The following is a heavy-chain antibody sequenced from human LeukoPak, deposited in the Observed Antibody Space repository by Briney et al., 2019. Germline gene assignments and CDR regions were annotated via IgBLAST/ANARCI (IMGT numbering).Heavy chain of an antibody. CDR1: GITFNNFG. D-gene: IGHD6-13*01. V-gene: IGHV3-23*01. CDR2: ISNGGHHT. J-gene: IGHJ4*02. Sequence: GGSLRLSCAASGITFNNFGMSWVRQAPGKGLEWVSSISNGGHHTYYADSVKGRFTISRDNSKNTLYLQMNSPRAEDTAVYYCAILPGYSSSWYEVDYWGQGTLVTVSS. CDR3: AILPGYSSSWYEVDY.